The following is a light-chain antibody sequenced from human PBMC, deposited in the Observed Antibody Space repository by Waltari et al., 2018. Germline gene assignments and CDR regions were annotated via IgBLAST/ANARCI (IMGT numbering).Light chain of an antibody. CDR3: QQRANWPQLT. Sequence: EIVLTQSPVTLSLSPGERATLPCRASQSVYTFLAWYQQKPGQAPRLLIYHASNRAAGIPARFSGSGSGTDFTLTISSLEPEDSAVYYCQQRANWPQLTFGGGTKVEI. CDR1: QSVYTF. J-gene: IGKJ4*01. V-gene: IGKV3-11*01. CDR2: HAS.